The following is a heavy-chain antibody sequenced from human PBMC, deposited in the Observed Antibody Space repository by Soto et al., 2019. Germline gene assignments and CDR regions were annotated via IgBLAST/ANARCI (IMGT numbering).Heavy chain of an antibody. CDR3: ARDPAP. CDR2: IYNSGTT. Sequence: QVQLQESGPGLVKPSETLSLTCTVSGGSITRGGYYWSWIRQHPGKGLEWIGYIYNSGTTYYNPSRKRRVTISVDTSKNQFSLKLTSVTAADTAVYYCARDPAPWGQGTLVTVSS. V-gene: IGHV4-31*03. CDR1: GGSITRGGYY. J-gene: IGHJ5*02.